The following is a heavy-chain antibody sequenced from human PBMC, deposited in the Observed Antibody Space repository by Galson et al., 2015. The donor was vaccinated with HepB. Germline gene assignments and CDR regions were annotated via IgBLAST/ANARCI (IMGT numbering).Heavy chain of an antibody. J-gene: IGHJ4*02. CDR2: INTNTGNP. D-gene: IGHD2-21*02. CDR3: ARDLELHIVVVTAIGY. V-gene: IGHV7-4-1*02. Sequence: SVKVSCKASGYTFTSYAMNWVRQAPGQGLEWMGWINTNTGNPTYAQGFTGRFVFSLDTSVSTAYLQISSLKAEDTAVYYCARDLELHIVVVTAIGYWGQGTLVTVSS. CDR1: GYTFTSYA.